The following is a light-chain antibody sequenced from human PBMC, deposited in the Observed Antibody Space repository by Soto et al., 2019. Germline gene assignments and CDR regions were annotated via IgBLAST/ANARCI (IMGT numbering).Light chain of an antibody. V-gene: IGLV2-11*01. CDR3: CSYAGSYTYVL. Sequence: SALTQPRSVSGSPGQSVTISCTGTSSDVGGYNYVSWYQQHPGKAPKLMIYDVSKRPSGVPDRFSGSKSGNTASLTISGLQAEDEADYYCCSYAGSYTYVLFGGGTKLTVL. CDR2: DVS. CDR1: SSDVGGYNY. J-gene: IGLJ2*01.